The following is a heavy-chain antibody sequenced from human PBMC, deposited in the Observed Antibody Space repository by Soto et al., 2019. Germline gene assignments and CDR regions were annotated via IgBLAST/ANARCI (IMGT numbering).Heavy chain of an antibody. CDR2: MNPNSGNT. J-gene: IGHJ4*02. CDR3: ARGERWQQSHSIAY. D-gene: IGHD2-15*01. Sequence: ASVKVSCKASGYTFTGYDINWVRQATGQGLEWMGWMNPNSGNTGYAQKFQGRVTMTRNTSTTTAYMELTSLTSEDTVVYYCARGERWQQSHSIAYWAQGTSVTVSS. CDR1: GYTFTGYD. V-gene: IGHV1-8*01.